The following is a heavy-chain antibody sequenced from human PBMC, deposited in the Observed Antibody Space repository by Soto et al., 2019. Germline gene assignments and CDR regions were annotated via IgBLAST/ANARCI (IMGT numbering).Heavy chain of an antibody. Sequence: EVQLLESGGGLVQPGGSLRLSCSTSGFTFNTYAMNWVRQAPGKGLEWVSALSGSGGTTYYADSVRGRFTISRDNSKNTLFLQTNSLRAEDTALYYCAKQRAGYGSGSDTYYFDFWGQGTLVTVSS. CDR2: LSGSGGTT. J-gene: IGHJ4*02. V-gene: IGHV3-23*01. CDR1: GFTFNTYA. CDR3: AKQRAGYGSGSDTYYFDF. D-gene: IGHD3-10*01.